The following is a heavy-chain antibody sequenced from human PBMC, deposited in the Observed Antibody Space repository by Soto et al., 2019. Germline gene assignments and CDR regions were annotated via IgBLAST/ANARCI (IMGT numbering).Heavy chain of an antibody. V-gene: IGHV3-33*01. CDR2: IWYDGSDK. Sequence: QVQLLESGGGVDQPGRYLSLSCAASGFTFSSYGMHWVRQAPGKGLAWVAVIWYDGSDKYYADSVKCRFIISRDNAKNTLYLQMNSLRAEDTAVYYCARDGRGYNYGYDWFDPWGQGTLVTVAS. J-gene: IGHJ5*02. CDR1: GFTFSSYG. D-gene: IGHD5-18*01. CDR3: ARDGRGYNYGYDWFDP.